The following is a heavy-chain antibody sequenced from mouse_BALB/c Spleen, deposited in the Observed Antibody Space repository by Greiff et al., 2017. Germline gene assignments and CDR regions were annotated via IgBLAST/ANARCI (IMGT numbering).Heavy chain of an antibody. J-gene: IGHJ4*01. CDR2: ISSGGSYT. CDR1: GFTFSSYG. V-gene: IGHV5-6*02. D-gene: IGHD2-10*02. Sequence: EVKLVESGGDLVKPGGSLKLSCAASGFTFSSYGMSWVRQTPDKRLEWVATISSGGSYTYYPDSVKGRFTISRDNAKNTLYLQMSSLKSEDTAMYYCARRRYGNYNYAMDYWGQGTSVTVSS. CDR3: ARRRYGNYNYAMDY.